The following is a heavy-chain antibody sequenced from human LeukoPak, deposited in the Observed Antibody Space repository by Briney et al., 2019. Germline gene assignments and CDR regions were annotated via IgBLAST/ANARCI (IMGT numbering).Heavy chain of an antibody. CDR3: ARASAPYYDFWSGYLNWFDP. Sequence: SCKASGGTFSTYAMHWVRQAPGKGLEWVAVISYDGSNKYYADSVKGRFTISRDNSKNTLYLQMNSLRAEDTAVYYCARASAPYYDFWSGYLNWFDPWGQGTLVTVSS. CDR2: ISYDGSNK. J-gene: IGHJ5*02. V-gene: IGHV3-30-3*01. CDR1: GGTFSTYA. D-gene: IGHD3-3*01.